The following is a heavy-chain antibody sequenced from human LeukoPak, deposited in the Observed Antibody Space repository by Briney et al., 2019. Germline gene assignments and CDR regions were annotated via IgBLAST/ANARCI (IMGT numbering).Heavy chain of an antibody. J-gene: IGHJ4*02. V-gene: IGHV4-4*07. CDR2: IYTSGST. CDR3: ARGPTSHTYYDILTGFDY. Sequence: SETLSLTRTVSGGSISSYYWSWIRQPAGKGLEWIGRIYTSGSTNYNPSLKSRVTMSVDTSKNQFSLKLSSVTAADTAVYYCARGPTSHTYYDILTGFDYWGQGTLVTVSS. CDR1: GGSISSYY. D-gene: IGHD3-9*01.